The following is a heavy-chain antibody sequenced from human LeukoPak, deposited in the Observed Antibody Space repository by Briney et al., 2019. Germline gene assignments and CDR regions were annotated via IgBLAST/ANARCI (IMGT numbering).Heavy chain of an antibody. Sequence: GGSLSLPCAASGFIPNTYTITWVRQAPGKGLEWVSSITNTPNYIYYADSVKGRFTISRDNANNSLYLQMDSLRAEDTAVYYCWRDSPYDTSIWGQGTLVTVSS. CDR3: WRDSPYDTSI. D-gene: IGHD3-16*01. V-gene: IGHV3-21*01. CDR1: GFIPNTYT. CDR2: ITNTPNYI. J-gene: IGHJ4*02.